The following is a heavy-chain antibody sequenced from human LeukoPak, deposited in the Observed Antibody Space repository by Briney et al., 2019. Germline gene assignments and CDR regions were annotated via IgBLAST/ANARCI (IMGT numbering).Heavy chain of an antibody. D-gene: IGHD2-2*01. J-gene: IGHJ4*02. CDR3: ARHHYQLSALDY. V-gene: IGHV4-61*02. Sequence: SETLSLTCTVSGDSISSSSSYYWSWIRQPAGKGLEWIGRIHTSGSTNYNPSLKGRVTISVDTSKNQFSLKLSSVTAADTAVYYCARHHYQLSALDYWGQGTLFTVSS. CDR2: IHTSGST. CDR1: GDSISSSSSYY.